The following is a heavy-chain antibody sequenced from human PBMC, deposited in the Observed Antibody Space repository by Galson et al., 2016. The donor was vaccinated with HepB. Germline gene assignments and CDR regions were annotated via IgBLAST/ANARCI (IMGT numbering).Heavy chain of an antibody. CDR2: IWDDGSNK. CDR3: ARGFNYGYFQY. D-gene: IGHD3-10*01. Sequence: SLRLSCAASGFRFDTYGMHWVRQAPGKGLEWVAVIWDDGSNKYYGDSVKGRFTISRDTSKNTVHLQMDSLRAEDTAVYYCARGFNYGYFQYWGQGTLVTVSS. V-gene: IGHV3-33*01. J-gene: IGHJ4*02. CDR1: GFRFDTYG.